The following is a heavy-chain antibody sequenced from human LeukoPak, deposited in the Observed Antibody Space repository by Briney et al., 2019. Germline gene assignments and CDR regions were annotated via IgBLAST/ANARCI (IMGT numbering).Heavy chain of an antibody. CDR1: GGTFSSYT. CDR3: ATYCSSTSCYDY. CDR2: IIPILGIA. D-gene: IGHD2-2*01. V-gene: IGHV1-69*02. Sequence: SVKVSCKASGGTFSSYTISWVRQAPGQGLEWMGRIIPILGIANYAQKFQGRVTITADKSTSTACMELSSLRSEDTAVYYCATYCSSTSCYDYWGQGTLVTVSS. J-gene: IGHJ4*02.